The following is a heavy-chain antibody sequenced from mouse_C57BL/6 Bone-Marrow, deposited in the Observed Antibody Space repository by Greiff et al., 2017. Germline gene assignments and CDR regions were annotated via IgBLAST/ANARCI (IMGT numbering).Heavy chain of an antibody. J-gene: IGHJ1*03. Sequence: VQLKESGAELVRPGASVKLSCTASGFNIKDDYMHWVKQRPEQGLEWIGWIDPENGDTEYASKFKGKATITADTSSNTAYLQLSSLTSEDTAVYYCTTITTVVYWYFDVWGTGTTVTVSS. CDR2: IDPENGDT. V-gene: IGHV14-4*01. CDR1: GFNIKDDY. D-gene: IGHD1-1*01. CDR3: TTITTVVYWYFDV.